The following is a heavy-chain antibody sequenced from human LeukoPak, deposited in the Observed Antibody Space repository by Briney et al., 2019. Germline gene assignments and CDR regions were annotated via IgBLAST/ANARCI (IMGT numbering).Heavy chain of an antibody. D-gene: IGHD6-13*01. Sequence: SQTLSLTCTVSGASVSSGGYFWSWIRQRPGKGLEWIGYISHSGSTYYNPSLRSRVTIPMDTSKNQFSLNLSSVTAADTAVYYCARDRATAASGSYYFAYWGQGTQVTVSS. CDR1: GASVSSGGYF. V-gene: IGHV4-31*03. J-gene: IGHJ4*02. CDR2: ISHSGST. CDR3: ARDRATAASGSYYFAY.